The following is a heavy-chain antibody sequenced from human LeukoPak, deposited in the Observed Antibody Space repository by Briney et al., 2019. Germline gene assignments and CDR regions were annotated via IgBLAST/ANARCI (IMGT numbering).Heavy chain of an antibody. D-gene: IGHD5-18*01. J-gene: IGHJ4*02. CDR1: GLTFSSYG. CDR2: ISYDGSNK. Sequence: QPGRSLRLSCAASGLTFSSYGMHWVRQAPGKGLEWVAVISYDGSNKYYADSVKGRFTISRDNSKNTLYLQMNSLRAEDTAVYYCAKDRRGYSYGYAFDYWGQGTLVTVSS. CDR3: AKDRRGYSYGYAFDY. V-gene: IGHV3-30*18.